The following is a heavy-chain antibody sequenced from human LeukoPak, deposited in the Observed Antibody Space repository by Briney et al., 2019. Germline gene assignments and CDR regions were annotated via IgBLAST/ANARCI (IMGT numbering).Heavy chain of an antibody. Sequence: ASVKVSCKASGYTFTNFDINWVRQAPGQGLEWMGWMNPASGDAGSAQKFQGRVTLTRDTSISTAYMELSSLRSDDTAFYYCARAPMGTAALYWGQGTLVTVSS. D-gene: IGHD2-2*01. CDR1: GYTFTNFD. CDR3: ARAPMGTAALY. V-gene: IGHV1-8*01. CDR2: MNPASGDA. J-gene: IGHJ4*02.